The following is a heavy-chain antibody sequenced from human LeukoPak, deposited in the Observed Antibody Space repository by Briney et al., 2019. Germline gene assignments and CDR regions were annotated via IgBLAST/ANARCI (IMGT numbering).Heavy chain of an antibody. CDR2: IYPGDSDT. D-gene: IGHD4-11*01. CDR1: GYSFTSYW. J-gene: IGHJ6*02. CDR3: ARSLYSSYYYYGMDV. Sequence: GESQKISCKGSGYSFTSYWICWVSQMPAKGLQWMGSIYPGDSDTRYSPSFQGQVTISADKSISTAYLQWSSLKASDTAMYYCARSLYSSYYYYGMDVWGQGTTVTVSS. V-gene: IGHV5-51*01.